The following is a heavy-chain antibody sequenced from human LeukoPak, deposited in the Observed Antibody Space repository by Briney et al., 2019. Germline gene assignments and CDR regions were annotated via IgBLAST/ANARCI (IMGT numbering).Heavy chain of an antibody. CDR1: GGTFSSYA. CDR2: IIPILGIA. Sequence: SVKVSCKASGGTFSSYAISWVRQAPGQGLEWMGRIIPILGIANYAQKFQGRVTITADKSTSTAYMELSSLRSEDTAVYYCARVPQDGEADYYDSSGALDYWGQGTLVTVSS. V-gene: IGHV1-69*04. CDR3: ARVPQDGEADYYDSSGALDY. J-gene: IGHJ4*02. D-gene: IGHD3-22*01.